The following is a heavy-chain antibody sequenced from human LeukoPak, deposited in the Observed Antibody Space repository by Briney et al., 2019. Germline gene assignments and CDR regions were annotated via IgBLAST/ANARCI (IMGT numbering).Heavy chain of an antibody. V-gene: IGHV4-59*01. D-gene: IGHD5-12*01. CDR2: ISYSGST. J-gene: IGHJ3*02. CDR1: GVSISTYS. Sequence: SETLSLTCTVSGVSISTYSWSWIRQPPGKGLGWIGYISYSGSTSYNPSLRSRVTISVDTSKNQFSLKLSSVTAADTAVYYCARDRYSGYDGFGAFDIWGQGTMVTVSS. CDR3: ARDRYSGYDGFGAFDI.